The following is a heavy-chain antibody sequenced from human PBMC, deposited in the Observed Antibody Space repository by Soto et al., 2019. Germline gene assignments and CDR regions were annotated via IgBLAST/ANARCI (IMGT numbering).Heavy chain of an antibody. CDR1: GFSLSTSGVG. D-gene: IGHD2-15*01. CDR3: AHRRPSCSGGSSYVRYDY. J-gene: IGHJ4*02. CDR2: IYWDDDK. V-gene: IGHV2-5*02. Sequence: QITLKESGPTLVKPTQTLTLTCTFSGFSLSTSGVGVGWIRQPPGKALEWLALIYWDDDKRYSPSLKSRLTITKDTNKNQVVLTMTTMDPVDTATYYSAHRRPSCSGGSSYVRYDYWGQGTLVTVSS.